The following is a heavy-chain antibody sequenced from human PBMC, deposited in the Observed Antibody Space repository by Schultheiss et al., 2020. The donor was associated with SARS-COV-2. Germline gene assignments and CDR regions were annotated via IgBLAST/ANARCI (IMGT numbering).Heavy chain of an antibody. CDR2: IKSKTDGGTT. CDR3: TTEELTAMGFDY. Sequence: GGSLRLSCAASGFTFSSYAMHWVRQAPGKGLEWVGRIKSKTDGGTTDYAAPVKGRFTISRDDSKNTLYLQMNSLKTEDTAVYYCTTEELTAMGFDYWGQGTPVTVSS. CDR1: GFTFSSYA. J-gene: IGHJ4*02. V-gene: IGHV3-15*07. D-gene: IGHD5-18*01.